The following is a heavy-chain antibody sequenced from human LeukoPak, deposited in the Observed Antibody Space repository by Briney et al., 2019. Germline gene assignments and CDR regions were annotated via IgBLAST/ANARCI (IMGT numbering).Heavy chain of an antibody. CDR1: GGSISSSSYY. CDR3: ARLSRRGLLAY. Sequence: SETLSLTCTVSGGSISSSSYYWGWIRQPPGKGLEWIGSIYYSGSTYYNPSLKSRVTISVDTSKNQFPLKLSSVTAADTAVYYCARLSRRGLLAYWGQGTLVTVSS. V-gene: IGHV4-39*01. D-gene: IGHD3-3*02. CDR2: IYYSGST. J-gene: IGHJ4*02.